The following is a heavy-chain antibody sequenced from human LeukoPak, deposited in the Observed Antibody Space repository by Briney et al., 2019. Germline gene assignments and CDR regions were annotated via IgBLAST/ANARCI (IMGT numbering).Heavy chain of an antibody. CDR3: ARVAKRSLDYYGSGTDAFDI. CDR2: MNPNSGNT. CDR1: GYTFTSYD. J-gene: IGHJ3*02. D-gene: IGHD3-10*01. V-gene: IGHV1-8*01. Sequence: ASVKVSCKASGYTFTSYDINWVRQATGQGLEWMGWMNPNSGNTGYAQKVQGRVTMTRNTSISTAYMELSSLRSEDTAVYYCARVAKRSLDYYGSGTDAFDIWGQGTMVTVSS.